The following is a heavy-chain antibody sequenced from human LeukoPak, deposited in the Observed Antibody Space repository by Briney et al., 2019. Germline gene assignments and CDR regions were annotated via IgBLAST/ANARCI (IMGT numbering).Heavy chain of an antibody. D-gene: IGHD4-23*01. CDR3: ARSSYDYGGIEGPFDY. Sequence: GGSLRLSCAASGFNFASYAMTWVRQAPGKGLEWDSAISGSGGSTYYADSVKGRFTISRDSSKNTLYLQMSSLRAEDTAVYYCARSSYDYGGIEGPFDYWGQGTLVTISS. CDR1: GFNFASYA. J-gene: IGHJ4*02. CDR2: ISGSGGST. V-gene: IGHV3-23*01.